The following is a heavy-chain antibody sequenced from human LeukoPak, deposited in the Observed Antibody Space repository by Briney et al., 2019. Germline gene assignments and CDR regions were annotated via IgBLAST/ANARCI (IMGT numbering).Heavy chain of an antibody. CDR2: ISGSGGST. V-gene: IGHV3-23*01. CDR3: AKGPFDYGDYYFDY. Sequence: PGGSLRLSCAASGFTFSSYAMSWVRQAPGKGLEWVSAISGSGGSTYYAGSVKGRFTISRDNSKNTLYLQMNSLRAEDTAVYYCAKGPFDYGDYYFDYWGQGTLVTVSS. CDR1: GFTFSSYA. J-gene: IGHJ4*02. D-gene: IGHD4-17*01.